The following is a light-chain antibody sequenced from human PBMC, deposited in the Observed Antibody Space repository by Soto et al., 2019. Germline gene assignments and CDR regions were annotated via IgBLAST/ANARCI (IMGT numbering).Light chain of an antibody. CDR3: ATWDRSLSVGV. CDR2: ETN. CDR1: SSNFGSNS. Sequence: QSVLTQPPSVSATPGQKVTIPCSGSSSNFGSNSVSWYQQLPGTAPKLLVYETNRRPSGIPDRFSGSKSGTSATLGITGLQTGDEADYYCATWDRSLSVGVFGTGTKLTVL. J-gene: IGLJ1*01. V-gene: IGLV1-51*02.